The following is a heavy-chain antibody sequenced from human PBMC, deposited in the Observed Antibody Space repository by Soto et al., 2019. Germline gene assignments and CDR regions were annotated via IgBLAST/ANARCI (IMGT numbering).Heavy chain of an antibody. D-gene: IGHD3-3*01. CDR1: GGSFSGYY. CDR3: ARGPTQLRFLEWLSQGYGMDV. J-gene: IGHJ6*02. CDR2: INHSGST. V-gene: IGHV4-34*01. Sequence: SLTCAVYGGSFSGYYWSWIRQPPGKGLEWIGEINHSGSTNYNPSLKSRVTISVDTSKNQFSLKLSFVTAADTAVYYCARGPTQLRFLEWLSQGYGMDVWGQGTTVTVSS.